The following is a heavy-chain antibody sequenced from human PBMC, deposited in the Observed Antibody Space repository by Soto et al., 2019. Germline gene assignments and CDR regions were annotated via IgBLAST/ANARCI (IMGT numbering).Heavy chain of an antibody. CDR2: IYYSGST. J-gene: IGHJ1*01. V-gene: IGHV4-59*01. CDR3: ARYGSGSLVGYFQH. Sequence: SETLSLTCTVSGGSISSYYWSWIRQPPGKGLEWIGYIYYSGSTNYNPSLKSRVTISVDTSKNQFSLKLSSVTAADTAVYYCARYGSGSLVGYFQHWGQGTLVTVSS. CDR1: GGSISSYY. D-gene: IGHD3-10*01.